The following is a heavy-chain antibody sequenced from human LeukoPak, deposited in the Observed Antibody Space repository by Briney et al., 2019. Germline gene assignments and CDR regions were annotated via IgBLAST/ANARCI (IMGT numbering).Heavy chain of an antibody. CDR3: ARDQGDNSYGYYAIWYAFDV. Sequence: SLKVSCKASGGTFNSYAISWVRQAPGQGLEWMGRIVPILGIANYAQEFQGRLIITADKATSSAYMELSSLRSEDTAVYYCARDQGDNSYGYYAIWYAFDVWGQGTMVTVSS. J-gene: IGHJ3*01. CDR2: IVPILGIA. CDR1: GGTFNSYA. D-gene: IGHD5-18*01. V-gene: IGHV1-69*04.